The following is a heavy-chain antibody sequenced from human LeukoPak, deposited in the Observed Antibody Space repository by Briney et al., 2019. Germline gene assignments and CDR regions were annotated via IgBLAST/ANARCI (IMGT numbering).Heavy chain of an antibody. CDR1: GFTFSSYW. Sequence: GGSLRLSCAASGFTFSSYWTHCVRQAPGEGMVWVSRINSDGSSTSYADSVKGRFTISRHNAKNTLYLQMNSLRAEDTGVYYCAREYGGSSWYYYYYMDVWGKGTTVTVSS. D-gene: IGHD6-13*01. V-gene: IGHV3-74*01. CDR3: AREYGGSSWYYYYYMDV. CDR2: INSDGSST. J-gene: IGHJ6*03.